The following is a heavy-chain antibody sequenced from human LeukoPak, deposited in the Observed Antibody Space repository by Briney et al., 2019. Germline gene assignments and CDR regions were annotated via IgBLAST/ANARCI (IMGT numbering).Heavy chain of an antibody. D-gene: IGHD3-22*01. CDR2: ISGGSITI. V-gene: IGHV3-48*02. Sequence: PGRSLRLSCAASGFTFTSYGMNWVRQAPRHGLEWVSFISGGSITINYADAVRGRFTISRDNAKTSLYLQMNSLRDEDTAVYYCARWRPYDSSGYHAWGQGTLVTVSS. J-gene: IGHJ5*02. CDR1: GFTFTSYG. CDR3: ARWRPYDSSGYHA.